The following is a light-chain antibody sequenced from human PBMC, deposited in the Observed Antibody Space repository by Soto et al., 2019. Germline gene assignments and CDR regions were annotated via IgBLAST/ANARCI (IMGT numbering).Light chain of an antibody. CDR2: DAS. Sequence: EIALTQSPATLSLSPGERATLSCRASQSIGSYLAWYQQVPGQAPRLLIYDASNRATGIPVRFSGTGSGTDFTLTISSLEPEDFAVYYCQQSSDWTTPNFGGGTKVEIK. J-gene: IGKJ4*01. CDR1: QSIGSY. V-gene: IGKV3-11*01. CDR3: QQSSDWTTPN.